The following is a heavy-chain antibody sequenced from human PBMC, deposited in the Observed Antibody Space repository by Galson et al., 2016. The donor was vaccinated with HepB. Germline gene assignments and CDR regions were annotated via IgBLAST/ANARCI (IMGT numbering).Heavy chain of an antibody. CDR2: VYHTGGT. J-gene: IGHJ4*02. CDR3: VRHSGTSLDHSGLFDS. V-gene: IGHV4-39*01. Sequence: SETLSLTCPVSSDSITSHSYYWAWIRQPAGAGLEWLGTVYHTGGTDYNSSFRGRVTLSLDTSGGQFSLRLTSVTAADTAVYYCVRHSGTSLDHSGLFDSWGQGIRVTVSS. CDR1: SDSITSHSYY. D-gene: IGHD1-26*01.